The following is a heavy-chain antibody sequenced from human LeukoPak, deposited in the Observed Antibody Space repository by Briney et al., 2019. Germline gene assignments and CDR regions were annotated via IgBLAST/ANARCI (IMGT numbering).Heavy chain of an antibody. D-gene: IGHD3-22*01. V-gene: IGHV3-21*01. CDR2: ISSSSSYI. CDR3: ARDFPPTYYYDSSGYESVDY. Sequence: GGSLRLSCAASGFTFSSYSMNWVRQAPGKGLEWVSSISSSSSYIYYADSVKGRFTISRDNAKNSLYLQMNSLRAEDTAVYYCARDFPPTYYYDSSGYESVDYWGQGTLVTVSS. CDR1: GFTFSSYS. J-gene: IGHJ4*02.